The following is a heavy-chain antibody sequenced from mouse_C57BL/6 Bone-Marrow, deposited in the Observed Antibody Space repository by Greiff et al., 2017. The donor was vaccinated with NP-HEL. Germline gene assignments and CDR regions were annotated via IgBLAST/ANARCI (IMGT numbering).Heavy chain of an antibody. CDR3: ARWVYYGSSYWYFDV. Sequence: VQLQQSGAELVRPGPSVKMSCKASGYTFTNYWIGWAKQSPGHGLEWIGDIYPGGGYTNYNEKFKGKATLTADKSSSTAYMQFSSLTSEDSAIYYCARWVYYGSSYWYFDVWGTGTTVTVSS. J-gene: IGHJ1*03. V-gene: IGHV1-63*01. D-gene: IGHD1-1*01. CDR2: IYPGGGYT. CDR1: GYTFTNYW.